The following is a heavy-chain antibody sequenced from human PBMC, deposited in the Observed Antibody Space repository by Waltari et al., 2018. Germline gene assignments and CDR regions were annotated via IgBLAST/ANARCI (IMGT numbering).Heavy chain of an antibody. V-gene: IGHV1-18*01. Sequence: QVQLVQSGGEVKEPGASVRVSCKTSGYNFPGSGISWVRPAPGQGLEGMGWNNGYNSKKNLARRVHERLTMFVDTTTSTAYMELRGLGFDDTATYYCARDGRGVSCYDHSWLDPWGQGTLVTVSS. J-gene: IGHJ5*02. D-gene: IGHD5-12*01. CDR3: ARDGRGVSCYDHSWLDP. CDR1: GYNFPGSG. CDR2: NNGYNSKK.